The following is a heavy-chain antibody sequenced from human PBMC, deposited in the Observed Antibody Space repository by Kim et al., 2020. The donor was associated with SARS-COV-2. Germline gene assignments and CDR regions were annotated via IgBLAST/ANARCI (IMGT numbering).Heavy chain of an antibody. CDR3: TRHGREQQLVD. Sequence: TAYAASVKGRFTISRDDSKNTAYLQMNSLKTEDTAVYYCTRHGREQQLVDWGEGTLVTVSS. D-gene: IGHD6-13*01. V-gene: IGHV3-73*01. CDR2: T. J-gene: IGHJ4*02.